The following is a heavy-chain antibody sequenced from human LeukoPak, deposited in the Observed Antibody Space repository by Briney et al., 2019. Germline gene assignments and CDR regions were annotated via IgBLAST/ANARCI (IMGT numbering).Heavy chain of an antibody. Sequence: TGGSLRLSCAASGLTFSSYAMSWVRQAPGKGLEWVSAISGSGGSTYYADSVKGRFTISRDNSKNTLYLQMNSLRAEDTAVYYCAAQWLLHRAFDIWGQGTMVTVSS. D-gene: IGHD6-19*01. V-gene: IGHV3-23*01. J-gene: IGHJ3*02. CDR3: AAQWLLHRAFDI. CDR1: GLTFSSYA. CDR2: ISGSGGST.